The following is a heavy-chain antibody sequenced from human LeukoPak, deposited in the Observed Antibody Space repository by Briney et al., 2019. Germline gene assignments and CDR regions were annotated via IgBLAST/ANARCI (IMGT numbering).Heavy chain of an antibody. Sequence: ASVRVSCKASGYTFTDYYMYWVRQAPGQGLEWMGIINPSGGSTSYAQKFQGRVTMTTDTSTSTAYMELRSLRSDDTAVYYCARDPQYYYGSGRNPNAFDIWGQGTMVTVSS. CDR2: INPSGGST. V-gene: IGHV1-46*01. J-gene: IGHJ3*02. CDR1: GYTFTDYY. D-gene: IGHD3-10*01. CDR3: ARDPQYYYGSGRNPNAFDI.